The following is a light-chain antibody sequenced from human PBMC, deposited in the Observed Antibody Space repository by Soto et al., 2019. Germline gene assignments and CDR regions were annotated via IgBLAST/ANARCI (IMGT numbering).Light chain of an antibody. CDR1: QPIRTY. CDR2: AAT. J-gene: IGKJ3*01. V-gene: IGKV1-39*01. CDR3: QQSYRTPT. Sequence: DIQMTQSPSSLSAYVGDRVTITCRASQPIRTYLNWYLQKPGKAPKLLIYAATSLHSGVSSRFSGSGSGTDFTLPITSLQPEAFATYSWQQSYRTPTFGTGTKVHIK.